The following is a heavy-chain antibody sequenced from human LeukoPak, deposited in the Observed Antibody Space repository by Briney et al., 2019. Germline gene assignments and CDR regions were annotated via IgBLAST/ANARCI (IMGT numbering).Heavy chain of an antibody. D-gene: IGHD1-26*01. CDR1: GFTFNNYA. CDR2: ISSSSSYI. Sequence: GGSLRLSCAASGFTFNNYAMSWVRQAPGKGLEWVSSISSSSSYIYYADSVKGRFTISRDNAKNSLYLQMNSLRAEDTAVYYCARDKVGATSRNWFDPWGQGTLVTVSS. CDR3: ARDKVGATSRNWFDP. V-gene: IGHV3-21*01. J-gene: IGHJ5*02.